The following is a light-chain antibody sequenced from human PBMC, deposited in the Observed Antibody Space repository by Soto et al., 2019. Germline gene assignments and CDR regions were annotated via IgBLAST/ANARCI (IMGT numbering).Light chain of an antibody. V-gene: IGLV2-14*01. CDR2: EVI. CDR3: SSYPTSSTFV. Sequence: QSALAQPASVSGSPGQSITISCTATRSDVGDYNYVSWYQQHPGKAPKLIIFEVINRPSGVSNRFSGSKSGNTASLIISGLQAEAEADYYSSSYPTSSTFVFGGGTKVTVL. CDR1: RSDVGDYNY. J-gene: IGLJ2*01.